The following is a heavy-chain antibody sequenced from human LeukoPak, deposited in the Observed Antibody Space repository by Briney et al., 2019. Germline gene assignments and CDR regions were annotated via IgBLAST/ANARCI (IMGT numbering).Heavy chain of an antibody. CDR2: IIPIFGTA. Sequence: SVKVSCKASGGTFSSYAISWVRQAPGQGLEWMGGIIPIFGTANYAQKFQGRVTITADESTSTAYMELSSLRSEDTAVYYCARCMADCSSTSCYDYYYYYMDVWGKGTTVTVS. D-gene: IGHD2-2*01. J-gene: IGHJ6*03. CDR3: ARCMADCSSTSCYDYYYYYMDV. V-gene: IGHV1-69*13. CDR1: GGTFSSYA.